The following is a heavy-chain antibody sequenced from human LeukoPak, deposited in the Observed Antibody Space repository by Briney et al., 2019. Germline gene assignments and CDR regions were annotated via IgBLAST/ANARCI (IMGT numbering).Heavy chain of an antibody. CDR1: CGSISSHY. CDR3: ATIKRGSIYGYFDF. J-gene: IGHJ4*02. CDR2: LLDSVST. V-gene: IGHV4-59*11. D-gene: IGHD5-18*01. Sequence: PSETLSLTCTVSCGSISSHYWSWIRQPPGKGLEWIAYLLDSVSTKDNPSLNSRLTLPADTSKNQFSLRLSSVTAADTAVYYCATIKRGSIYGYFDFWGQGIKVTVSS.